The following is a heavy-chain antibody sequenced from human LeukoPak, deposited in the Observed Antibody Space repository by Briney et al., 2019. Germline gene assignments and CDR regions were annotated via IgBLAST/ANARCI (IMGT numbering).Heavy chain of an antibody. V-gene: IGHV3-33*06. J-gene: IGHJ4*02. Sequence: GGSLRLSCAASGFTFSSYGMHWVRQAPGKGLEWVAVIWYDGSNKYYADFVKGRFTISRDNSKNTLYLQVNSLRAEDTAVYYCAKERLGYCSGGSCYVFDYWGQGTLVTVSS. CDR3: AKERLGYCSGGSCYVFDY. CDR2: IWYDGSNK. CDR1: GFTFSSYG. D-gene: IGHD2-15*01.